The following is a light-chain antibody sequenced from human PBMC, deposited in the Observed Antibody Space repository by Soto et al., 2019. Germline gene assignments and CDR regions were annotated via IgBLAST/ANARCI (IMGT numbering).Light chain of an antibody. J-gene: IGLJ1*01. Sequence: QSVLTQRPSASGTPGQRVTISCSGSSSKIGSNTVNWYQQLPGTAPKLLIYSNNQRPSGVPDRFSGSKSGTSASLAISGLQSEDEADYYCAAWDDSLNGYVFGTGTKLTVL. V-gene: IGLV1-44*01. CDR1: SSKIGSNT. CDR2: SNN. CDR3: AAWDDSLNGYV.